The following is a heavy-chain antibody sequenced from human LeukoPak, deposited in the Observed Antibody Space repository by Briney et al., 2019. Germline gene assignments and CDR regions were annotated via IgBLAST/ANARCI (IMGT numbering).Heavy chain of an antibody. J-gene: IGHJ4*02. D-gene: IGHD6-19*01. CDR3: ARAIKAVAGTFHRDYYFDY. Sequence: GGSLRLSCAASGFTFSNYSMNWVRQAPGKGLEWVSSISSSYSYIYYADSVKGRFTISRDNSKNTLYLQMNSLRAEDTAVYYCARAIKAVAGTFHRDYYFDYWGQGTLVTVSS. CDR2: ISSSYSYI. CDR1: GFTFSNYS. V-gene: IGHV3-21*01.